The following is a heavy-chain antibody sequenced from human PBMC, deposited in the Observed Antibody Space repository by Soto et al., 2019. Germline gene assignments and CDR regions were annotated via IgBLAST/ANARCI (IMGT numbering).Heavy chain of an antibody. CDR2: ISYDGSNK. D-gene: IGHD3-10*01. V-gene: IGHV3-30*18. J-gene: IGHJ6*02. Sequence: GGSLRLSCAASGFTFSSYGMHWVRQAPGKWLEWVAVISYDGSNKYYADSVKGRFTISRDNSKNTLYLQMNSLRAEDTAVYYCAKKKQITMVRGVIIPSYYYYGMDVWGQGXTVTV. CDR1: GFTFSSYG. CDR3: AKKKQITMVRGVIIPSYYYYGMDV.